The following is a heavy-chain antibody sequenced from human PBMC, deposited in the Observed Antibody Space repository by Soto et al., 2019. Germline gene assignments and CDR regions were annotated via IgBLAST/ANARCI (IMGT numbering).Heavy chain of an antibody. V-gene: IGHV1-69*13. CDR3: ASNTGYCSGGSCYTPHYYYYGMDV. CDR1: GGTFAISV. J-gene: IGHJ6*02. Sequence: SVKVSCKASGGTFAISVFNWVRQAPGQGLEWMGGIISIFGTPNYSQKFLGRVTITADESTSTGYMELSSLRSEDTAVYYCASNTGYCSGGSCYTPHYYYYGMDVWGQGTTVTVSS. CDR2: IISIFGTP. D-gene: IGHD2-15*01.